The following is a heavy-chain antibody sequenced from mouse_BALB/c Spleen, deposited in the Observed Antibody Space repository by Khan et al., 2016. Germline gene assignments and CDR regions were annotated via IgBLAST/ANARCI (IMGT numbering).Heavy chain of an antibody. CDR1: GYSITSDYA. Sequence: EVQLQESGPGLVKPSQSLSLTCTVTGYSITSDYAWNWIRQFPGNKLEWMGYIGYSGSTSYNPSLQSRISNTRDSSKNQFFLQLNSVTTEDTATYFCALLRLAYWGQGTLVTVSA. CDR2: IGYSGST. J-gene: IGHJ3*01. D-gene: IGHD1-2*01. V-gene: IGHV3-2*02. CDR3: ALLRLAY.